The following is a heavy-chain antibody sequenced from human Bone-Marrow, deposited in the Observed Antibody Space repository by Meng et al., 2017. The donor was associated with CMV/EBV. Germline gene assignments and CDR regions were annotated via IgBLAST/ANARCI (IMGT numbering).Heavy chain of an antibody. D-gene: IGHD2-2*01. CDR1: GFTVSSNY. J-gene: IGHJ4*02. CDR2: IYSGGST. CDR3: AREPVCSSTSCINYFDY. Sequence: GESLKISCAASGFTVSSNYMSWVRQAPGKGLEWVSVIYSGGSTYYADSVKGRFTISRDNSKNTLYLQMNSLRAEDTAVYYCAREPVCSSTSCINYFDYWGQGTLVTVSS. V-gene: IGHV3-66*02.